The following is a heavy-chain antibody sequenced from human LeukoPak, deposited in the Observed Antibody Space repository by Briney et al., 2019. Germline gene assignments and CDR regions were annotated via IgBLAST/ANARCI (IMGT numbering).Heavy chain of an antibody. V-gene: IGHV3-30*04. J-gene: IGHJ6*02. D-gene: IGHD3-10*01. CDR2: ISHDGSNK. CDR3: ARDNEYYYGSGSYSYYFYYGMDV. Sequence: GGSLRLSCAASAFTFRSYAMHWVRQAPGKGLEWVTVISHDGSNKYYADSVKGRFTVSRDNSKNTLYLQMNSLRAEDTAVYYCARDNEYYYGSGSYSYYFYYGMDVWGQGTTVTVSS. CDR1: AFTFRSYA.